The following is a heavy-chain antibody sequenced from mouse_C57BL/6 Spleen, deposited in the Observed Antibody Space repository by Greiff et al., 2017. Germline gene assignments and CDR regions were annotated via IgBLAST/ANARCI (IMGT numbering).Heavy chain of an antibody. CDR2: ISSGSSTI. V-gene: IGHV5-17*01. CDR1: GFTFSDYG. CDR3: ARRTALTGSYWYFDV. D-gene: IGHD4-1*01. J-gene: IGHJ1*03. Sequence: DVKLVESGGGLVKPGGSLKLSCAASGFTFSDYGMHWVRQAPEKGLEWVAYISSGSSTIYYADTVKGRFTISRDNAKNTLFLPMTSLRSEDTAMYYCARRTALTGSYWYFDVWGTGTTVTVSS.